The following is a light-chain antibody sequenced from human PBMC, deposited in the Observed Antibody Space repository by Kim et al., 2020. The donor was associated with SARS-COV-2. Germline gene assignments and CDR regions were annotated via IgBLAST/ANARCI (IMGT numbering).Light chain of an antibody. CDR1: SGQRRYA. CDR3: QTWGTGIVV. V-gene: IGLV4-69*01. J-gene: IGLJ2*01. Sequence: LVKSTCTLSSGQRRYAIAWHQQQPEKGPRYLMKLNSDGSHSKGDGIPDRFSGSSSGAERYLTISSLQSEDEADYYCQTWGTGIVVFGGGTQLTVL. CDR2: LNSDGSH.